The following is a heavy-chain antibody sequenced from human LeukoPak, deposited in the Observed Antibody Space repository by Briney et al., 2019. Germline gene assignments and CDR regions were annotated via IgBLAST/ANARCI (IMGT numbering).Heavy chain of an antibody. D-gene: IGHD3-10*01. CDR2: IRSQANSYAT. CDR1: GFTFSSYW. CDR3: VRLYGTDDDY. J-gene: IGHJ4*02. V-gene: IGHV3-73*01. Sequence: GGSLRLSCAASGFTFSSYWMHWVRQAPGKGLVWVGRIRSQANSYATAYAASVKGRFTISRDDSKNTAYLQMNSLKTEDTAVYYCVRLYGTDDDYWGQGTLVIVSS.